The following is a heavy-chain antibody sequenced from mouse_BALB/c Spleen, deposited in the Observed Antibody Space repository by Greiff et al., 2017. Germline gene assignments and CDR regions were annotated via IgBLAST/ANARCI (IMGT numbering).Heavy chain of an antibody. D-gene: IGHD5-1*01. CDR1: GYAFTNYL. J-gene: IGHJ4*01. V-gene: IGHV1-54*01. CDR2: INPGSGGT. Sequence: QVQLQQSGAELVRPGTSVKVSCKASGYAFTNYLIEWVKQRPGQGLEWIGVINPGSGGTNYNEKFKGKATLTADKSSSTAYMQLSSLTSDDSAVYFCARDSTYYAMDDWGQGTSVTVSS. CDR3: ARDSTYYAMDD.